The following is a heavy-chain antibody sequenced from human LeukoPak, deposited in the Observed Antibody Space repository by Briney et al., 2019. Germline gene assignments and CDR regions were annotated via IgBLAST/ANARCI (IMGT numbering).Heavy chain of an antibody. D-gene: IGHD1-26*01. Sequence: PGGSLRLSCAASGFTFSAYDMSWVRQAPGKGLEWVSSIGGSGGRTYYADSVKGRFTISRDNSKNTLYVQMNSLTADDTAGYYCAKDKGVFGYRYSFDYWGQGTLVTISS. CDR3: AKDKGVFGYRYSFDY. CDR1: GFTFSAYD. CDR2: IGGSGGRT. J-gene: IGHJ4*02. V-gene: IGHV3-23*01.